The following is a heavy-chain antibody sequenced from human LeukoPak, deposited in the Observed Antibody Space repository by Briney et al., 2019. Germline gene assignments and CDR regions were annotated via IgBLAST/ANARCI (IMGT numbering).Heavy chain of an antibody. D-gene: IGHD1-1*01. CDR3: ARVSWFPGTSYYYMDV. J-gene: IGHJ6*03. CDR1: GGAISSYY. Sequence: SETLSLTCTVSGGAISSYYWSWVGQPPGPGLDCIGYIYYSCTTNYNPSLKSPVTISLDTSKNKCSRKLTSVAAADTAVYYCARVSWFPGTSYYYMDVWGKGTTVTVSS. V-gene: IGHV4-59*01. CDR2: IYYSCTT.